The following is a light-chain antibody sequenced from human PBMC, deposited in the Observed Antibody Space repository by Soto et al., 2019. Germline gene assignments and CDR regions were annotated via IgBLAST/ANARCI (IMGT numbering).Light chain of an antibody. CDR1: QSVLYSSNNKNY. Sequence: DIVMTQSPDSLAVSLGERATINCKSSQSVLYSSNNKNYLAWYQQRPGQPPKLLIYWASTRESGVPDRFSGSGSVTDFTLTITSLQAEDVAVYYSQQYESTPPTFGQGTKLEI. J-gene: IGKJ2*01. CDR2: WAS. V-gene: IGKV4-1*01. CDR3: QQYESTPPT.